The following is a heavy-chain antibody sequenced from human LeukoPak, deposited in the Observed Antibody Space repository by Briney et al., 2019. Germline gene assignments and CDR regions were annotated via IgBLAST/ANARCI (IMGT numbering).Heavy chain of an antibody. J-gene: IGHJ6*02. D-gene: IGHD1-26*01. CDR1: GGSFSGYY. Sequence: SETLSLTCAVYGGSFSGYYWSWIRQPPGKGLEWIGEINHSGSTNYNPSLKSRVTISVDTSKNQFSLKLSSVTAADTAVYYCARGKVGATRVNYYYYGTDVWGQGTTVTVSS. CDR2: INHSGST. CDR3: ARGKVGATRVNYYYYGTDV. V-gene: IGHV4-34*01.